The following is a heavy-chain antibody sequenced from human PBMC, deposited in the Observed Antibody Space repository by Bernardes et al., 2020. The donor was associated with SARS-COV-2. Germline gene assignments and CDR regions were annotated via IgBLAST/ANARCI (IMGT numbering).Heavy chain of an antibody. V-gene: IGHV1-2*02. CDR2: INPNSGGT. CDR1: GYTFTGYY. J-gene: IGHJ5*02. D-gene: IGHD2-21*02. Sequence: ASVKVSCKASGYTFTGYYMHWVRQAPGQGLEWMGWINPNSGGTNYAQKFQGRVTMTRDTSISTAYMELSRLRSDDTAVYYCATAPTVVTPGWFDPWGQGTLVTVSS. CDR3: ATAPTVVTPGWFDP.